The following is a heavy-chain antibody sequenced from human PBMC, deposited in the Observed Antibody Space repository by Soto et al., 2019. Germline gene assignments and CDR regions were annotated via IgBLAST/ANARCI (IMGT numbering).Heavy chain of an antibody. CDR3: ARASRSSEFDY. Sequence: SETLSLTCTVSGGSISSGGYYWSWIRQHPGKGLEWIGYIYYSGSTYYNPSLKSRFTISVDNSKNQFSLKLSSVTAADTAVYYCARASRSSEFDYWGQGTLVTVSS. CDR1: GGSISSGGYY. V-gene: IGHV4-31*03. J-gene: IGHJ4*02. CDR2: IYYSGST. D-gene: IGHD6-6*01.